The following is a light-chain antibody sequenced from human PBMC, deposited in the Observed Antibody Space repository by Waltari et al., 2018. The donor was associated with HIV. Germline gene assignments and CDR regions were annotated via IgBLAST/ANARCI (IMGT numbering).Light chain of an antibody. Sequence: SPELRQPPAVSVSPGQTARITCSGDDLSTQYVYWYQQKPGQAPLLILYSDSERPSGIPERFSGSRSGTTVILAIRGVQGDDEADYYCQSADYSGTYQVFGPGTRVTVL. CDR2: SDS. CDR3: QSADYSGTYQV. V-gene: IGLV3-25*03. J-gene: IGLJ1*01. CDR1: DLSTQY.